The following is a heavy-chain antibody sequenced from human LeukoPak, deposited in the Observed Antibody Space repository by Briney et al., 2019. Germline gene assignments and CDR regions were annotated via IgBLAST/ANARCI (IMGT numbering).Heavy chain of an antibody. CDR3: ARVGIVATNYYYYYMDV. D-gene: IGHD5-12*01. CDR2: IRYDGSNK. CDR1: GFTFSSYG. V-gene: IGHV3-30*02. J-gene: IGHJ6*03. Sequence: GGSLRLSCAASGFTFSSYGMHWVRQAPGKGLEWVAFIRYDGSNKYYADSVKGRFTISRDNAKNSLYLQMNSLRAEDTALYYCARVGIVATNYYYYYMDVWGKGTTVTVSS.